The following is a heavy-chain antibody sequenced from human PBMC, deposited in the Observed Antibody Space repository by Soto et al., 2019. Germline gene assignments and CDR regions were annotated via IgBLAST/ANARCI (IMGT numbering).Heavy chain of an antibody. V-gene: IGHV4-4*07. CDR2: VYSSGTT. CDR1: GGSINRYW. J-gene: IGHJ4*02. Sequence: SESLSLTFSVSGGSINRYWWSWIRQPAGKGLEWIGRVYSSGTTDYNPSLNSRATMSVETSKNQFSLKLSSVTAADTAVYYCARDIGSYAYGEGYWGQGIQVTVSS. D-gene: IGHD3-10*01. CDR3: ARDIGSYAYGEGY.